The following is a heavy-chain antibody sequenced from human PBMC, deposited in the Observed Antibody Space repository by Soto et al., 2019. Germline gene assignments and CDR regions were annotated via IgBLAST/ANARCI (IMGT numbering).Heavy chain of an antibody. V-gene: IGHV4-30-2*01. CDR3: ARWFDP. CDR2: ISHSGST. Sequence: QLQLQESGSGLVKPSQTLSLTCAVSGGSISSGGYSWSWIRQPPGKGLEWIGYISHSGSTYYNPSLQIRVTISLDRSKNQFSLQLSSVTAADTAVYYCARWFDPWGQGTLVTVSS. CDR1: GGSISSGGYS. J-gene: IGHJ5*02.